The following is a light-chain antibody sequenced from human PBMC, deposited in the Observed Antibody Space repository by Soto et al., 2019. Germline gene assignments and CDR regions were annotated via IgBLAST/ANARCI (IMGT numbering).Light chain of an antibody. J-gene: IGKJ1*01. CDR1: QTVSNSS. CDR2: GAS. Sequence: DIVLTQSPGTLSLSPGERATLSCRASQTVSNSSLAWYQQEPGQAPRLLIFGASTRAAGFPDRFSGSGSGTDFTLTISRLEPEDFAVYYCQQYGSSPRTFGQGTKVDIK. V-gene: IGKV3-20*01. CDR3: QQYGSSPRT.